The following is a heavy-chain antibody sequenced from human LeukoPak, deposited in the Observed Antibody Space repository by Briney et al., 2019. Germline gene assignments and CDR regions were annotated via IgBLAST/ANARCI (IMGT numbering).Heavy chain of an antibody. J-gene: IGHJ4*02. D-gene: IGHD3-10*01. CDR3: AKLFESGTYNNFFHY. Sequence: PGGSLRLSCAASGFTVSTNYMTWVRQAPGKGLEWVSAITATSSSTHGADSVQGRFTISRDNSKNTLYLQMNSLRPEDTAIYYCAKLFESGTYNNFFHYWGQGTLVTVSS. V-gene: IGHV3-23*01. CDR2: ITATSSST. CDR1: GFTVSTNY.